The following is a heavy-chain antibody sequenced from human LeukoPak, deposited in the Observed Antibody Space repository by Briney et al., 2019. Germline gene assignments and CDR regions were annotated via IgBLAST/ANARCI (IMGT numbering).Heavy chain of an antibody. CDR3: AKDGMDV. CDR1: GFTFSSYG. V-gene: IGHV3-30*18. Sequence: GGSLRLSCAASGFTFSSYGMHWVRQAPGKGLEWVAVISYDGSNKYYADSVKGRFTISIDNSKNTLYLQMNSLRAEDTAVYYCAKDGMDVWGQGTTVTVSS. CDR2: ISYDGSNK. J-gene: IGHJ6*02.